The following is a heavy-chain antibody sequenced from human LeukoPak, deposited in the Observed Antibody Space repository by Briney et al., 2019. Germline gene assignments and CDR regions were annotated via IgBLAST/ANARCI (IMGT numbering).Heavy chain of an antibody. CDR1: GFTFSGSA. J-gene: IGHJ4*02. CDR2: IRSKANSYAT. D-gene: IGHD2-2*01. CDR3: TRPSASTAFDY. V-gene: IGHV3-73*01. Sequence: GGSLTLSCAASGFTFSGSAMHWVRQASGKGLEWVGRIRSKANSYATAYSASGKVTFTISRDESKNTAYLQMNSLKTEDTAVYYCTRPSASTAFDYWGQGTLVTVSS.